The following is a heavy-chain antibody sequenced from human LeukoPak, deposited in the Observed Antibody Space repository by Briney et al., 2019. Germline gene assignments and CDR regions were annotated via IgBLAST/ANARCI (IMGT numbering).Heavy chain of an antibody. V-gene: IGHV3-48*02. CDR2: IDGSGDTI. CDR1: GFTFSDYS. CDR3: SRRFDC. J-gene: IGHJ4*02. Sequence: GESLRLSCAASGFTFSDYSMNWVRQTPGKGLEWVSYIDGSGDTIYYADSVKGRFTISRDNAKNSLDLQMNSLRDEDTAVYYCSRRFDCWGQGTLVTVSS.